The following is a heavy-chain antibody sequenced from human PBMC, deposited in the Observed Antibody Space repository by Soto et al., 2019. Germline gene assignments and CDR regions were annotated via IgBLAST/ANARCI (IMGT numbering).Heavy chain of an antibody. Sequence: QVQLVQSGAEVKKPGASVKVSCKASGYTFTSYAMHWVRQAPGQRLEWMGWINAGNGNTKYSQKFQGRVTITRDTSASTDYMELSSLRSEDTAVYYCASRIAVAGTLDYWGQGTLVTVSS. D-gene: IGHD6-19*01. CDR2: INAGNGNT. CDR1: GYTFTSYA. J-gene: IGHJ4*02. CDR3: ASRIAVAGTLDY. V-gene: IGHV1-3*01.